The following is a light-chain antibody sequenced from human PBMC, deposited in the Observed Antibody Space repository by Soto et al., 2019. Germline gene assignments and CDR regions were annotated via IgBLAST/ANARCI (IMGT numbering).Light chain of an antibody. V-gene: IGLV2-11*01. CDR3: CSYAGSNTFSYV. CDR1: SSDVGGYNY. CDR2: DVS. J-gene: IGLJ1*01. Sequence: QSVLTQPRSVSGSPGQSVTISCTGTSSDVGGYNYVSWYQQHPGKAPKLMIYDVSKRPSGVPDRFSGSKSGNTASLTISGLQAEDEADSYCCSYAGSNTFSYVFGTGTKVTVL.